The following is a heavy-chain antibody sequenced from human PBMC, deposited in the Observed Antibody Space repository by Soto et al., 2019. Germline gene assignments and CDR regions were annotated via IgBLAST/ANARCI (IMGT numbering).Heavy chain of an antibody. CDR2: IYPGDSDT. V-gene: IGHV5-51*01. CDR1: GYSFTSYW. D-gene: IGHD3-3*01. J-gene: IGHJ4*02. Sequence: GQSLKISCKGSGYSFTSYWIGWLRQMPEKGLEWMGVIYPGDSDTRYSPSFQGQVTISADNSISTAYLQWSSLKASDTAMYYCARHFLEESTIFGVSDPRDYWGQGTRGTVPQ. CDR3: ARHFLEESTIFGVSDPRDY.